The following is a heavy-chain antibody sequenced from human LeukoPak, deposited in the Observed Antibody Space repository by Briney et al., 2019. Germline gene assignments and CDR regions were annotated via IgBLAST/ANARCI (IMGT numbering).Heavy chain of an antibody. CDR1: GFTFDDYA. CDR2: ISWNSGSI. Sequence: GGSLRLSCAASGFTFDDYAMHWVRQAPGKGLEWVSGISWNSGSIDYADSVKGRFTISRDNAKNSLYLQMNSLRAEDTALYYCAKVDASYSSSSGGMDVWGQGTTVTVSS. CDR3: AKVDASYSSSSGGMDV. D-gene: IGHD6-13*01. J-gene: IGHJ6*02. V-gene: IGHV3-9*01.